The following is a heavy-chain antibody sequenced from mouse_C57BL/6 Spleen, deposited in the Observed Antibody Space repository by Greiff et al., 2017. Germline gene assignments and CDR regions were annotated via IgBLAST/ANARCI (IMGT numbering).Heavy chain of an antibody. J-gene: IGHJ2*01. CDR3: ASITTVGYFDY. V-gene: IGHV1-82*01. Sequence: VQLQQSGPELVKPGASVKISCKASGYAFSSSWMNWVKQRPGKGLEWIGRIYPGDGDTNYNGKFKGKATLTADKSSSTAYMQLSSLTSEDSAVYFCASITTVGYFDYWGQGTTLTVSS. CDR2: IYPGDGDT. D-gene: IGHD1-1*01. CDR1: GYAFSSSW.